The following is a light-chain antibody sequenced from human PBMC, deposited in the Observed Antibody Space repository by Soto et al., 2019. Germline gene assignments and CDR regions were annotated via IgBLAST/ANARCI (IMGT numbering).Light chain of an antibody. CDR2: DSS. J-gene: IGKJ5*01. Sequence: DIQMTQSPSTLSASVGDIVTITCVASQSISTWLAWYQQKSGRAPKLLIYDSSSLESGVPSRFSGSGSGTEFSLTISSLQPDDFATYFCQQYDSFSITFGQGTRLEIK. CDR3: QQYDSFSIT. CDR1: QSISTW. V-gene: IGKV1-5*01.